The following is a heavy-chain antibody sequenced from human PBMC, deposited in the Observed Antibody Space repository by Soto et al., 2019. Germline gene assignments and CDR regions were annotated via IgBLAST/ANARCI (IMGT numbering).Heavy chain of an antibody. CDR2: IYYSGST. CDR3: AAGGIVGATTADY. V-gene: IGHV4-28*01. Sequence: QVQLQESGPGLVKPSDTLSLTCAVSGYSISSSNWWGWIRQPPGKGLEWIGYIYYSGSTYYNPSLKSRVTMSVDTSKNQFSLKLSSVTAVDTAMYYCAAGGIVGATTADYWGQGTLVTVSS. CDR1: GYSISSSNW. D-gene: IGHD1-26*01. J-gene: IGHJ4*02.